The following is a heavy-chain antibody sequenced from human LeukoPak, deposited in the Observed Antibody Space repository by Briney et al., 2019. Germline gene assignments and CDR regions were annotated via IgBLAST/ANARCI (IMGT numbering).Heavy chain of an antibody. J-gene: IGHJ4*02. Sequence: GASVKVSCKASGYTFTTYDINWVRQATGQGLEWMGWMNPNSGHTGYAQKFQGRVTITRDTSISTAYMELSRLRSDDTAVYYCARGLGYYENFDYWGQGTLVTVSS. V-gene: IGHV1-8*03. D-gene: IGHD3-22*01. CDR3: ARGLGYYENFDY. CDR2: MNPNSGHT. CDR1: GYTFTTYD.